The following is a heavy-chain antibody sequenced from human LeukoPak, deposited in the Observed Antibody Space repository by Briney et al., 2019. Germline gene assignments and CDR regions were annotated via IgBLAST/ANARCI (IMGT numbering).Heavy chain of an antibody. V-gene: IGHV5-51*01. CDR3: ARRGYCGGDCYSEVDY. D-gene: IGHD2-21*02. CDR2: IYPGDSDT. J-gene: IGHJ4*02. Sequence: GESLKISCKGSGYSFTSYWIGWVRQMPGKGLEWMGIIYPGDSDTRYSTSFQGQVTISADKSISTAYLQWSSLKASDTAMYHCARRGYCGGDCYSEVDYWGQGTLVTVSS. CDR1: GYSFTSYW.